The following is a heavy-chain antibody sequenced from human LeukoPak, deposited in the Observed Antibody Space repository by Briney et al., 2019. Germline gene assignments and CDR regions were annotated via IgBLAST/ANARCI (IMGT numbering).Heavy chain of an antibody. CDR2: ISGSGDNNDNT. Sequence: GGSLRLSCAASGFTFSSYSMNWVRQAPGKGLEWVSAISGSGDNNDNTYYADSVKGQFTISRDNSKNTLYLQMSSLRAEDAAVYYCAKSGSTSWYLDYWGQGTLVTVSS. CDR3: AKSGSTSWYLDY. V-gene: IGHV3-23*01. CDR1: GFTFSSYS. D-gene: IGHD6-13*01. J-gene: IGHJ4*02.